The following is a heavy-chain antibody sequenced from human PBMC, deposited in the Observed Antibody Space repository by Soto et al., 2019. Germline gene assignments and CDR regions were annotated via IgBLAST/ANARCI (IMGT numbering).Heavy chain of an antibody. J-gene: IGHJ4*02. Sequence: SETLSLTCTVSGGSISSYYWSWIRQPPGKGLEWIGYIYYSGSTNYNPSLKSRVTISVDTSKNQFSLKLSSVTAADTAVYYCARLDILTGYYTLDYCGQGTLVTVSS. V-gene: IGHV4-59*08. D-gene: IGHD3-9*01. CDR1: GGSISSYY. CDR2: IYYSGST. CDR3: ARLDILTGYYTLDY.